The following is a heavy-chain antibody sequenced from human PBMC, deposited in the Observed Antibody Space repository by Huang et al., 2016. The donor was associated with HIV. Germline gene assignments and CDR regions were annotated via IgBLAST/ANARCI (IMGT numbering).Heavy chain of an antibody. Sequence: QVQLVQSGAEVKKPGASVKVSCKASGYTFSSFGISWVRQAPGQGLEWGGWISVYNGNTKFAQKLQGRLTMTTDTSTSTAYMELRSLRSDDTAVYYCARGGGIQLWLLGYYYMDVWGNGTTVTVSS. V-gene: IGHV1-18*01. CDR3: ARGGGIQLWLLGYYYMDV. J-gene: IGHJ6*03. D-gene: IGHD5-18*01. CDR2: ISVYNGNT. CDR1: GYTFSSFG.